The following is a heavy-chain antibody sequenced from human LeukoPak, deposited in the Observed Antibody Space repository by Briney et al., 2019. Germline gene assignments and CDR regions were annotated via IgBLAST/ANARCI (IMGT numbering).Heavy chain of an antibody. V-gene: IGHV3-23*01. CDR1: GFTFSTYV. J-gene: IGHJ4*02. D-gene: IGHD3/OR15-3a*01. CDR2: ISGSDGTT. Sequence: PGGSLRLSCAASGFTFSTYVMTWVRQAPGEGLEWVSSISGSDGTTYYADSVKGRFTISRDNSKNTLFLQMNSLRAEDTAIYYCAKDGRHLPSPYFDSWGQGTLVTVSS. CDR3: AKDGRHLPSPYFDS.